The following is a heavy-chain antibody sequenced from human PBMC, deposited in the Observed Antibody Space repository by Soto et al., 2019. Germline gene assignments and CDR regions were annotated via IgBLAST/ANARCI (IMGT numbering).Heavy chain of an antibody. V-gene: IGHV1-18*04. D-gene: IGHD6-13*01. CDR2: ISAYNGNT. Sequence: QVQLVQYGAEVKKPGASVKVSCKASGYTFTSYGISWVRQAPGQGLEWMGWISAYNGNTNYAQKIQGRVTMTTDTSTSTAYMELRSLRSDDTAVYYCARDKLKQQLYNWFDPWGQGTLVTDSS. J-gene: IGHJ5*02. CDR1: GYTFTSYG. CDR3: ARDKLKQQLYNWFDP.